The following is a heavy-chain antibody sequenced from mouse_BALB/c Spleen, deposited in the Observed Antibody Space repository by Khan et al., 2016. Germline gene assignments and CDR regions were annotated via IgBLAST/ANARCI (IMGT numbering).Heavy chain of an antibody. CDR3: VRIDGSAWFAY. V-gene: IGHV10-1*02. CDR1: GFTFNTYA. Sequence: EVELVESGGGLVQPKGSLKLSCAASGFTFNTYAMNWVRQAPGKGLEWVARIRSKSNNYATYYADSVKDRFTISRDDSQSMLYLQMNNLKTDDTAMYYCVRIDGSAWFAYWGQGTLVTVSA. CDR2: IRSKSNNYAT. J-gene: IGHJ3*01. D-gene: IGHD2-3*01.